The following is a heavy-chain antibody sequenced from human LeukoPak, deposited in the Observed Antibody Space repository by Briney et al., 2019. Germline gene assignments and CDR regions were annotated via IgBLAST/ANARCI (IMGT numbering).Heavy chain of an antibody. CDR3: GRDPSRYAFDI. CDR2: IWYDGSKM. CDR1: GFTFSSYS. Sequence: GGSLRLSRAASGFTFSSYSMNWVRQAPGKGLEWVAAIWYDGSKMYYADSVKGRFTISSDDSKNTLYLQMNSLRAEDTAVYYCGRDPSRYAFDIWGHGTMVTVSS. J-gene: IGHJ3*02. V-gene: IGHV3-33*08.